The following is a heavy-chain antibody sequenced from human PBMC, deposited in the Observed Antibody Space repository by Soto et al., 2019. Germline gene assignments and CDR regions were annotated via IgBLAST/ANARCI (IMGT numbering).Heavy chain of an antibody. V-gene: IGHV5-51*01. J-gene: IGHJ6*02. Sequence: GESLKISCKSYGYSFTTYWIACVRQMPGKGLEWMGIIHPGESDTRYSPSFQGQVTISADRSITTAYLQWSSLKASDIAMYYCARHEATYYNFYGMDVWGQGTTVTVSS. CDR2: IHPGESDT. CDR3: ARHEATYYNFYGMDV. CDR1: GYSFTTYW.